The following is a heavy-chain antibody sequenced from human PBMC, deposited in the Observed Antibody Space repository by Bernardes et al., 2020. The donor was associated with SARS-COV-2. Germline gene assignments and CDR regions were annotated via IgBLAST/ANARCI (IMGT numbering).Heavy chain of an antibody. V-gene: IGHV1-46*01. CDR3: ARGPHSSSWYDGDLYYYYGMDV. CDR1: GYTFTSYY. Sequence: ASVKVSCKASGYTFTSYYMHWVRQAPGQGLEWMGIINPSGGSTSYAQKFQGRVTMTRDTSTSTVYMELSSLRSEDTAVYYCARGPHSSSWYDGDLYYYYGMDVWGQGTTVTVSS. J-gene: IGHJ6*02. CDR2: INPSGGST. D-gene: IGHD6-13*01.